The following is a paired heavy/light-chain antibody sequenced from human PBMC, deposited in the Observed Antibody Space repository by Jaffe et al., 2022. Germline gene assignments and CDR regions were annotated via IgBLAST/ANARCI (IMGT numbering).Heavy chain of an antibody. D-gene: IGHD6-19*01. CDR3: AKDVKRDSGWDLDY. V-gene: IGHV3-23*01. CDR2: IYGNAAST. CDR1: GFTFATYS. Sequence: EVQLLESGGGLVQPGGSLRLSCAASGFTFATYSMSWVRQVPGKGLEWVSAIYGNAASTFYADSVKGRFTISRDNSKNTVYLQMNSLRVEDTAVYYCAKDVKRDSGWDLDYWGQGTLVTVSS. J-gene: IGHJ4*02.
Light chain of an antibody. CDR1: QSLLHSNGNNH. CDR2: LGS. Sequence: DIVMTQSPLSLPVTPGEPASISCRSSQSLLHSNGNNHLGWYLQKPGQSPQVLIYLGSNRASGVPDRFSGSGSGTDFTLKISRVEAEDVGVYYCMQALQTPLTFGGGTKVEIK. V-gene: IGKV2-28*01. CDR3: MQALQTPLT. J-gene: IGKJ4*01.